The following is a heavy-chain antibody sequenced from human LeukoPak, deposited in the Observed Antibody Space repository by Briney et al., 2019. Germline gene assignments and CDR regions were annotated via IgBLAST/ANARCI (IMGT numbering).Heavy chain of an antibody. D-gene: IGHD3-22*01. V-gene: IGHV4-34*01. CDR2: MSPSGSS. CDR3: ARGRQDVNMILVVMAGVSYYLDV. J-gene: IGHJ6*03. CDR1: GGSFSDYY. Sequence: SETLSLTCAVYGGSFSDYYWTWIRQTPGKGLEWIGEMSPSGSSNYNPSLKSRVTISVDTSKNQFSLKLRSVTTADTAVYYCARGRQDVNMILVVMAGVSYYLDVWSKGTTVTVS.